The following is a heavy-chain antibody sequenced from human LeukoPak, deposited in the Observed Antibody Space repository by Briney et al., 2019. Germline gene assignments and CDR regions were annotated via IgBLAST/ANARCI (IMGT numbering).Heavy chain of an antibody. D-gene: IGHD3-10*01. CDR3: AREGRMGPDDAFDV. CDR1: GFTFNNYE. J-gene: IGHJ3*01. CDR2: VGIAGDT. Sequence: GGSLRLSCAASGFTFNNYEIHWVRQTAGKGLEWISAVGIAGDTFYAGSVKRRFSISRDNAESSLFLQMNSLRAGDTAVYYCAREGRMGPDDAFDVWGKGTMVTVSS. V-gene: IGHV3-13*01.